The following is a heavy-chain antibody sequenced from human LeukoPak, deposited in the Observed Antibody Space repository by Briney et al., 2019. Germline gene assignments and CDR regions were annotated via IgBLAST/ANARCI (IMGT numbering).Heavy chain of an antibody. CDR1: GGSFSGYY. Sequence: PSETLSLTCAVYGGSFSGYYWSWIRQPPGKGLEWIGEINHSGSTNYNPSLKSRVTISVDTSKNQFSLKLSSVTAADTAVYYCARAERYSYVKRTFDIWGQGTMVTVSS. J-gene: IGHJ3*02. V-gene: IGHV4-34*01. CDR3: ARAERYSYVKRTFDI. D-gene: IGHD5-18*01. CDR2: INHSGST.